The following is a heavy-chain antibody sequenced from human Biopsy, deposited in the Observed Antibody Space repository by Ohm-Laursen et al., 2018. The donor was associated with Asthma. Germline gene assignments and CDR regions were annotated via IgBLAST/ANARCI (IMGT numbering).Heavy chain of an antibody. CDR3: ARHWDWGSFFDY. Sequence: SDTLSLTCTVSGGSMSSSSYYWGWIRQPPGKGLEWMGSISYTGSAYHNLSLKSRVTMSVDTSKNHFSLKLSSVTAADTAVYYCARHWDWGSFFDYWGQGTPVTVSS. CDR2: ISYTGSA. D-gene: IGHD7-27*01. J-gene: IGHJ4*02. V-gene: IGHV4-39*01. CDR1: GGSMSSSSYY.